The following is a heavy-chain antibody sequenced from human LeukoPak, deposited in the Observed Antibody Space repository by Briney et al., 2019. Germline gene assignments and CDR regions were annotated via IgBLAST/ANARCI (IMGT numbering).Heavy chain of an antibody. CDR3: ARERGDGYNNKWLDP. V-gene: IGHV4-31*03. J-gene: IGHJ5*02. CDR2: IYYSGST. D-gene: IGHD5-24*01. Sequence: SETLSLTCTVSGCSISSGGYYWSWIRQHPGKGLEWIGYIYYSGSTYYNTSLKSRVTISVDTSKNQFSLKLSSVTAADTAVYYCARERGDGYNNKWLDPWGQGTLVTVSS. CDR1: GCSISSGGYY.